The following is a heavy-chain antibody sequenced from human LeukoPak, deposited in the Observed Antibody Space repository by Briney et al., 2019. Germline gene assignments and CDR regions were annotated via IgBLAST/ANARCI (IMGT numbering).Heavy chain of an antibody. V-gene: IGHV4-59*08. CDR1: GGSISNYY. CDR2: IYYSGST. CDR3: ARLRVGATTFDY. D-gene: IGHD1-26*01. Sequence: RPSETLSLTCTVSGGSISNYYWSWIRQHPGKGLEWIGYIYYSGSTYYNPSLKSRVTISVDTSKNQFSLKLSSVTAADTAVYYCARLRVGATTFDYWGQGTLVTVSS. J-gene: IGHJ4*02.